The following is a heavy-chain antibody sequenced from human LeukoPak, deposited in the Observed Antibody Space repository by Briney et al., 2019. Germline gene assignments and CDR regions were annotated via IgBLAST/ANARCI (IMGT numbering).Heavy chain of an antibody. J-gene: IGHJ6*04. D-gene: IGHD6-19*01. CDR3: ARGPPLVVAGTRGYSKDLDV. CDR2: INHSGST. CDR1: GGSFSGYY. V-gene: IGHV4-34*01. Sequence: PSETLSLTCAVYGGSFSGYYWSWIRQPPGKGLEWIGEINHSGSTNYNPSLKSRVTISVDTSKNQFSLKLSSVTAADTAVYYCARGPPLVVAGTRGYSKDLDVWGKGTTVTVSS.